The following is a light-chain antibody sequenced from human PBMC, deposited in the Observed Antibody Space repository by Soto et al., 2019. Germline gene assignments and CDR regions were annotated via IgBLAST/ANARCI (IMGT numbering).Light chain of an antibody. V-gene: IGLV2-23*02. J-gene: IGLJ1*01. CDR2: EVS. CDR3: FSYAGSTYV. Sequence: QSALTQPASVSGSPGQSITISCTGTSSDVGGYNYVSWYQQHPGKAPKLMIYEVSNRPSGVSNRFSGSKSGNTASLTISGLQAEDEADYYCFSYAGSTYVFGTGTSSPS. CDR1: SSDVGGYNY.